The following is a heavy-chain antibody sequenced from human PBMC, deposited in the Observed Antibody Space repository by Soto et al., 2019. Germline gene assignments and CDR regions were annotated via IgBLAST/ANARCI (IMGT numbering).Heavy chain of an antibody. CDR1: GGSISSSGHF. V-gene: IGHV4-39*01. D-gene: IGHD1-26*01. Sequence: SETLSLTCSVSGGSISSSGHFWAWIRQPPGKGLEWLATIYYSGTTYYNPSLKSRLTISVDTSKKQFSLKLSFVTAADTAVYYCARRVYSGSGRDYFDYWGQGSLVTVSS. CDR2: IYYSGTT. CDR3: ARRVYSGSGRDYFDY. J-gene: IGHJ4*02.